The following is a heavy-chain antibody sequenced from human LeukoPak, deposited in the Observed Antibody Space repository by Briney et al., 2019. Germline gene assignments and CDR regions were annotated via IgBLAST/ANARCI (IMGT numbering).Heavy chain of an antibody. V-gene: IGHV3-21*01. CDR3: ARDSTPYDSSGYCYDY. D-gene: IGHD3-22*01. CDR2: ISSSGSYI. CDR1: GFTFSSYS. J-gene: IGHJ4*02. Sequence: GGSLRLSCAASGFTFSSYSMNWVRQAPGKGLEWVSSISSSGSYIYYADSVKGRFTISRENAKNSLYLQMNSLRAEDTAVYYCARDSTPYDSSGYCYDYWGQGTLVTVSS.